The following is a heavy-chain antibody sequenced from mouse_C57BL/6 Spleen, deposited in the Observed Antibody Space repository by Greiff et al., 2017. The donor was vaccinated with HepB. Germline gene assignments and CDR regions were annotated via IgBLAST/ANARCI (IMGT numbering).Heavy chain of an antibody. J-gene: IGHJ1*03. D-gene: IGHD4-1*01. Sequence: VKVVESGPGLVAPSQSLSITCTVSGFSLTSSGVSWVRQPPGKGLEWLGVIWGDGSTNYQSALISRLSISKDNAKSQVILKLNRLRTDDTATYYCAKSGGDGDWYFDVWGTGTTVTVAS. CDR1: GFSLTSSG. V-gene: IGHV2-3*01. CDR2: IWGDGST. CDR3: AKSGGDGDWYFDV.